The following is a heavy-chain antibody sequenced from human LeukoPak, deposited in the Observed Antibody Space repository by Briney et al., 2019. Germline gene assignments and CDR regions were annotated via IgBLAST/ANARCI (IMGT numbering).Heavy chain of an antibody. Sequence: PSETLSLTCTVSGGSIGTYYWSWIRQSPGKGLERIGCTYVTGSTRYNPYLQSRVTISVDTSRNQFFLKMSSVTAADTAVYYCARHIGGGIEDMDVWGKGTKVTVSS. J-gene: IGHJ6*03. CDR1: GGSIGTYY. CDR3: ARHIGGGIEDMDV. V-gene: IGHV4-59*08. CDR2: TYVTGST. D-gene: IGHD3-16*02.